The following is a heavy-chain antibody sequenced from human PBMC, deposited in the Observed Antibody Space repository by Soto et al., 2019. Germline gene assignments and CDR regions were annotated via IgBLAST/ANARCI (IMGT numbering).Heavy chain of an antibody. CDR1: GGTFSSYA. J-gene: IGHJ4*02. CDR2: IIPIFGTA. CDR3: ATHSSSWYDLGY. D-gene: IGHD6-13*01. V-gene: IGHV1-69*13. Sequence: SVKVSCKASGGTFSSYAISWVRQAPGQGLEWMGGIIPIFGTANYAQKFQGRVTITADESTSTAYMELSSLRSEDTAVYYCATHSSSWYDLGYWGQGTLVTVSS.